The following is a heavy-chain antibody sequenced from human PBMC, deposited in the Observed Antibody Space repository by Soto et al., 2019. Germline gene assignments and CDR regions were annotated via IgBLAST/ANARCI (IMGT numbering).Heavy chain of an antibody. CDR1: GGSISSGNYY. V-gene: IGHV4-30-4*01. J-gene: IGHJ5*02. CDR3: ARESGRYDSSGYYYWFDP. CDR2: ISYSGST. D-gene: IGHD3-22*01. Sequence: SETLSLTCTVSGGSISSGNYYWSWIRQSPGKGLEWIAFISYSGSTYYSASLQSRVTMSVDTSKNQFSLNLNFVTAADTAVYYCARESGRYDSSGYYYWFDPWGQGTLVTVSS.